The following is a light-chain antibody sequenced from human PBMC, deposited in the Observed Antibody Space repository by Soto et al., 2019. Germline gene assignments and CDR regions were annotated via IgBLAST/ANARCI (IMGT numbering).Light chain of an antibody. CDR3: HQYHCWPAIR. V-gene: IGKV3-15*01. J-gene: IGKJ5*01. CDR1: QSVSSD. CDR2: GAS. Sequence: EIVMTQSPATLPVSPGERATLSCRASQSVSSDLACYQHKPGQAPRLLIYGASTRATGIPATFSGSGSGKQYTRTICCMQCVDFGAHYCHQYHCWPAIRVGRGTRLEIK.